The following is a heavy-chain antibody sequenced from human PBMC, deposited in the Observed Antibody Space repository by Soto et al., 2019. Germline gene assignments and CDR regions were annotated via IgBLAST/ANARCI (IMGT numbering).Heavy chain of an antibody. D-gene: IGHD3-3*01. CDR2: ISGSGGST. Sequence: GGSLRLSCAASGFTFSSYAMSWVRQAPGKGLEWVSAISGSGGSTYYADSVKGRFTISRDNSKNTLYLQMNSLRAEDTAVYYCAKDSITIFGVVITPSFDYWGQGTLVTVSS. CDR1: GFTFSSYA. V-gene: IGHV3-23*01. J-gene: IGHJ4*02. CDR3: AKDSITIFGVVITPSFDY.